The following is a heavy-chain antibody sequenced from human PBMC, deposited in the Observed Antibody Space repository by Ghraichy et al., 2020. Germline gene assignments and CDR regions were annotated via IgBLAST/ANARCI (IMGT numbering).Heavy chain of an antibody. CDR2: INHSGST. J-gene: IGHJ2*01. CDR1: GGSFSGYY. CDR3: ARQAFVSSGWRNWYFDL. Sequence: SETLSLTCAVYGGSFSGYYWSWIRQPPGKGLEWIGEINHSGSTNYNPSLKSRVTISVDTSKNQFSLKLSSVTAADTAVYYCARQAFVSSGWRNWYFDLWGRGTLVTVSS. D-gene: IGHD6-19*01. V-gene: IGHV4-34*01.